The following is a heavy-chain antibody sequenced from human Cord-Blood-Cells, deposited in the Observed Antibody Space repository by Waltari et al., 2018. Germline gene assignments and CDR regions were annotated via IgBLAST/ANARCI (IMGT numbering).Heavy chain of an antibody. V-gene: IGHV4-39*01. CDR3: ARVDSSGYYYFAFDI. Sequence: SISSSSYYWGWIRQPPGKGLEWIGSIYYSGSTYYNPSLKSRVTISVDTSKNQFSLKLSSVTAADTAVYYCARVDSSGYYYFAFDIWGQGTVVTVSS. CDR1: SISSSSYY. D-gene: IGHD3-22*01. CDR2: IYYSGST. J-gene: IGHJ3*02.